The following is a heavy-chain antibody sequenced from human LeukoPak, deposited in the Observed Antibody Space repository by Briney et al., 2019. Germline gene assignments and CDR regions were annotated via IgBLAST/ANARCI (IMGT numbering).Heavy chain of an antibody. D-gene: IGHD6-13*01. CDR3: ARVWAAGNWFDP. J-gene: IGHJ5*02. Sequence: GASVKVSCKASGYTFTSYDINWVRQATGQGLEWMGWMNPNSGNTGYAQKFQGRVTMTRNTSISTAYMELSSLRSEDTAVYYCARVWAAGNWFDPWGQGTLVTVSS. CDR2: MNPNSGNT. V-gene: IGHV1-8*01. CDR1: GYTFTSYD.